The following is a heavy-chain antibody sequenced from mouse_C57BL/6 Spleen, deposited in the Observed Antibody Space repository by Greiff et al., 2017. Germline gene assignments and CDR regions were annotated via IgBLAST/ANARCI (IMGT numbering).Heavy chain of an antibody. J-gene: IGHJ4*01. CDR3: ARSYYYGSSYAMDY. D-gene: IGHD1-1*01. CDR2: INPNNGGT. CDR1: GYTFTDYN. V-gene: IGHV1-22*01. Sequence: EVKVVESGPELVKPGASVKMSCKASGYTFTDYNMHWVKQSHGKSLEWIGYINPNNGGTSYNQKFKGKATLTVNKSSSTAYMELRSLTSEDSAVYYCARSYYYGSSYAMDYWGQGTSVTVSS.